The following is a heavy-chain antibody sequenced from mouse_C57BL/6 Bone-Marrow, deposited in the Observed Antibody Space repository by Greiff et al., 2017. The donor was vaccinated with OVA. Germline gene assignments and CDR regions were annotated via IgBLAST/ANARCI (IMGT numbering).Heavy chain of an antibody. CDR3: ARRDSYSDF. V-gene: IGHV1-81*01. D-gene: IGHD6-1*02. CDR2: IYPRSGNT. Sequence: QVQLKESGAELARPGASVKLSCKASGYTFTSYGISWVKQRTGQGLEWIGEIYPRSGNTYYNEKFKGKATLAADKSSSTAYMELRSLTSEDSAVYVCARRDSYSDFWGRGTSVTVSS. J-gene: IGHJ4*01. CDR1: GYTFTSYG.